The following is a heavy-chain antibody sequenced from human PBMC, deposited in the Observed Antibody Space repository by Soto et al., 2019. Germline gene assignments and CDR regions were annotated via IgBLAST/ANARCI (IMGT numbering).Heavy chain of an antibody. CDR3: ARAGLDYGGNSVDY. Sequence: GSLRLSCAASGFTFSSYEMNWVRQAPGKGLEWVSYISSSGSTIYYADSVKGRFTISRDNAKNSLYLQMNSLRAEDTAVYYCARAGLDYGGNSVDYWGQGTLVTVSS. CDR2: ISSSGSTI. CDR1: GFTFSSYE. D-gene: IGHD4-17*01. V-gene: IGHV3-48*03. J-gene: IGHJ4*02.